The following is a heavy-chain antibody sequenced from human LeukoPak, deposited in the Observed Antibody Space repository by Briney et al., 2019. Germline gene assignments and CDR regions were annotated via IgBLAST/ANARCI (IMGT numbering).Heavy chain of an antibody. D-gene: IGHD6-19*01. J-gene: IGHJ4*02. V-gene: IGHV3-53*01. CDR1: GFKVSSRY. CDR3: ARDLYSSGWFDY. Sequence: GGSLRLSCAASGFKVSSRYMSWVRQAPGRGLEWVSVIYSGGSTYYADSVKGRFIISRDNLKNTVFLQVNSLRVEDTAVYYCARDLYSSGWFDYWGQGTLVTVSS. CDR2: IYSGGST.